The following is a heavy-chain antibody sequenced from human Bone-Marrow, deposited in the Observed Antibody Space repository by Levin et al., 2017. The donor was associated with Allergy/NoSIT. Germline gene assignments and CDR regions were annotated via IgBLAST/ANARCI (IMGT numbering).Heavy chain of an antibody. CDR3: ATDYADQGIITSVRFYGMDV. V-gene: IGHV1-69*06. D-gene: IGHD3-16*01. J-gene: IGHJ6*02. CDR1: GGTFTSYA. CDR2: STPMFGTI. Sequence: SVKVSCKVSGGTFTSYAISWVRQAPGQGLEWMGGSTPMFGTINYAQKFQGRVTMTEDRSTDIAYMELRRLTSEDTAVYYCATDYADQGIITSVRFYGMDVWGQGTTVTVSS.